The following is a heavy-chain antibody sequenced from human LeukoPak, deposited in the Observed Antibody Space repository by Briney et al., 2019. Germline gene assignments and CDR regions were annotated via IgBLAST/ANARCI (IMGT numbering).Heavy chain of an antibody. CDR3: AKVISSAWRQNDL. V-gene: IGHV4-4*02. CDR1: GDSITGYSW. D-gene: IGHD3-22*01. J-gene: IGHJ5*02. CDR2: IHVNGIT. Sequence: SGTLSPTCTVSGDSITGYSWWSWVRQPPGKGLEWIGEIHVNGITNYNPSLKSRVTMSIDKAKNQLSLNLNSVTAADTAVYYCAKVISSAWRQNDLWGQGILVIVSS.